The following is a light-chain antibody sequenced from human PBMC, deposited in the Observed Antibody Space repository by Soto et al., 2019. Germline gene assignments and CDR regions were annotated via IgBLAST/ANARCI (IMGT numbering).Light chain of an antibody. CDR1: RGHSSYA. CDR2: LNSDGSH. CDR3: QTWGTGFWV. J-gene: IGLJ3*02. Sequence: QSVLTQSPSASASLGASVKLTCTLSRGHSSYAIAWHQQQPEKGPRYLMKLNSDGSHSKGDGIPDRFSGSSSGAERYLTISSLQSEDEADYYCQTWGTGFWVFGGGTKVTVL. V-gene: IGLV4-69*01.